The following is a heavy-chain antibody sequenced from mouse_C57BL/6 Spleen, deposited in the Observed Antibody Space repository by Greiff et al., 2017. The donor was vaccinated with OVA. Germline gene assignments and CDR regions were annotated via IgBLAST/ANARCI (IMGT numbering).Heavy chain of an antibody. CDR3: AVGGGTLYYYAMDY. Sequence: VQLQQSGPELVKPGASVKISCKASGYSFTDYNMNWVKQSNGKSLEWIGVINPNYGTTSYNQKFKGKGTLTVDQSSSTAYMQLNSLTSEDSAVYYCAVGGGTLYYYAMDYWGQGTSVTVSS. V-gene: IGHV1-39*01. CDR1: GYSFTDYN. CDR2: INPNYGTT. D-gene: IGHD4-1*01. J-gene: IGHJ4*01.